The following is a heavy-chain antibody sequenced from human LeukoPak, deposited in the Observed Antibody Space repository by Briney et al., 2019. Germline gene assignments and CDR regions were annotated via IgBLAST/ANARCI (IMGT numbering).Heavy chain of an antibody. CDR3: AKEGITIFGVVIEGGYFDL. Sequence: GGSLRLSCAASGFAFTSYAMSWVRQAPGKGLEWVSGIGGSGGSTNYAESVKGRFTISRDNSKNTLYLQMNSLRAEDTAVYYCAKEGITIFGVVIEGGYFDLWGRGTLVTVSS. CDR1: GFAFTSYA. D-gene: IGHD3-3*01. CDR2: IGGSGGST. V-gene: IGHV3-23*01. J-gene: IGHJ2*01.